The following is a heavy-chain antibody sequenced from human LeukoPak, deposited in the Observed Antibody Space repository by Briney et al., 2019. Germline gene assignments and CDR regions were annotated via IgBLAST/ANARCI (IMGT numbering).Heavy chain of an antibody. CDR1: GGSINDAS. J-gene: IGHJ4*02. CDR3: ARVGTYYRSLDS. V-gene: IGHV4-59*01. CDR2: IYHSGGT. D-gene: IGHD3-10*01. Sequence: SETLSLTCTVSGGSINDASWNWIRQPPGQGLEWIGYIYHSGGTNYNPSLKSRVTISLDTSRNQFSLKLSSVTAADTAVYYCARVGTYYRSLDSWGQGTLVTVSS.